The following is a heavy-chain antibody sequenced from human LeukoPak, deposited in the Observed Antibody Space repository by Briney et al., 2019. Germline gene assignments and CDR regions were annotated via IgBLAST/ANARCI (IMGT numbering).Heavy chain of an antibody. CDR2: IYSDNT. V-gene: IGHV3-53*01. CDR1: RNDFIYYT. J-gene: IGHJ4*02. CDR3: ARRAGAYSQPYDY. D-gene: IGHD4/OR15-4a*01. Sequence: GGSLRLSCVAPRNDFIYYTFTWVRQAPGKGLEWVSFIYSDNTHYSDSVKGRVTISRDNSKKTLYLQMNSLRAEDTAVYYCARRAGAYSQPYDYWGQGTLVTVSS.